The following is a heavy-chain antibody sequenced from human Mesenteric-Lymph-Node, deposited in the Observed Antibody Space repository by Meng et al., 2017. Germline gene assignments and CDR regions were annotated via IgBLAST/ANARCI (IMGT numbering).Heavy chain of an antibody. CDR2: ISGSGTST. V-gene: IGHV3-23*01. J-gene: IGHJ4*02. Sequence: EVQLLESGGGLVQPGGSLRLSCAASGFTFSSYAMSWVRQAPGKGLEWVSAISGSGTSTFYADSVKGRFTISRDNSKNTLFLQVNSLRAEDTAVYYCAKQALSPHFDYWGQGTLVTVSS. CDR3: AKQALSPHFDY. CDR1: GFTFSSYA.